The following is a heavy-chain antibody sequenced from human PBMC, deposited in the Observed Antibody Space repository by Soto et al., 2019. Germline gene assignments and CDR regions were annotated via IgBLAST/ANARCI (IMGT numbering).Heavy chain of an antibody. CDR3: AHRGYMYGNWDHGYFDY. V-gene: IGHV2-5*02. J-gene: IGHJ4*02. Sequence: QITLKESGPTRVKPTQTLALTCTFSGFSLTTSGVGVGWIRKTPGKALEWLAVIYWDDDKRYNPSLKNRLTITKDTSKNQVVLIMADMDPVDTGTYFCAHRGYMYGNWDHGYFDYWGQGTLFTVSS. D-gene: IGHD7-27*01. CDR2: IYWDDDK. CDR1: GFSLTTSGVG.